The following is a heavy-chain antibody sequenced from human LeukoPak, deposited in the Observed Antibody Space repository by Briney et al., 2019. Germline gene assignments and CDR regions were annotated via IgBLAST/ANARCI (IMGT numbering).Heavy chain of an antibody. V-gene: IGHV4-61*02. J-gene: IGHJ6*03. Sequence: PSQTLSLTCTVSGGSISSGSYYWSWIRQPAGKGLEWIGRIYYSGSTNYNPSLKSRVTISVDTSKNQFSLKLSSVTAADTAVYYCASSALYSYGPRGYMDVWGKGTTVTVSS. D-gene: IGHD5-18*01. CDR2: IYYSGST. CDR1: GGSISSGSYY. CDR3: ASSALYSYGPRGYMDV.